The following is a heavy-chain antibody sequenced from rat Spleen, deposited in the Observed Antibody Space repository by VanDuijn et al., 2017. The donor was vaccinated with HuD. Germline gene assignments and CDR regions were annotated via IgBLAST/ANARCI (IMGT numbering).Heavy chain of an antibody. CDR2: INSAGNT. J-gene: IGHJ3*01. Sequence: EVQLQESGPGLVKPSQSLSLTCSVTGYSITSNYWGWIRKFPGNKLEWMGYINSAGNTNYNPSLKSRISISRDTSKNQFFLQVNSLSTEDTATYYCARSEGVHYYLPFADWGQGTQVTVSS. D-gene: IGHD1-6*01. CDR3: ARSEGVHYYLPFAD. CDR1: GYSITSNY. V-gene: IGHV3-3*01.